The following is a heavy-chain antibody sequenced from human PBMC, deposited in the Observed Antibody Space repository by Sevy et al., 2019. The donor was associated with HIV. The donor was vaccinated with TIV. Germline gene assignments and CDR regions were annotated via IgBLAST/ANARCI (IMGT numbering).Heavy chain of an antibody. J-gene: IGHJ4*01. CDR1: GFSFSSSS. V-gene: IGHV3-48*02. D-gene: IGHD1-26*01. CDR2: ITRDGKTK. CDR3: ARDYSGSYYRFDL. Sequence: GGSLRLSCAASGFSFSSSSMNWLRQAPGKGLEWLAYITRDGKTKYYADFVKGRFTISRDNAQNSLFLQLNSLRDDDTAVYYCARDYSGSYYRFDLWGHGTLVTFSS.